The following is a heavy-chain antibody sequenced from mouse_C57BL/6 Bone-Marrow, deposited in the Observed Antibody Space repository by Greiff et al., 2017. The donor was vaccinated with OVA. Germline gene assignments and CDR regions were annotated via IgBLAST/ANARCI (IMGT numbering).Heavy chain of an antibody. V-gene: IGHV1-55*01. CDR1: GYTFTSYW. CDR3: ARRGLLHWYFDV. J-gene: IGHJ1*03. CDR2: IYPGSGST. Sequence: VQLQQPGAELVKPGASVKMSCKASGYTFTSYWITWVQQRPGQGLEWIGDIYPGSGSTNYNEKFKSKATLTVDTSSSTAYMQLSSLTSEDSAVYYCARRGLLHWYFDVWGTGTTVTVSS. D-gene: IGHD2-13*01.